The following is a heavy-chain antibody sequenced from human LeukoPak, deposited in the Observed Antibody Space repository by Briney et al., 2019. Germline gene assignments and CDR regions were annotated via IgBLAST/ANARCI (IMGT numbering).Heavy chain of an antibody. Sequence: GGSLRLSCAASGFTFSSYEMNWVRQAPGKGLEWVSYISSSGTIIYYADSVKGRFTISRDNAKKSLYLQMNSLRAEDTAVYCCAGDRFNYGGNRYFDYWGQGTLVTVSS. CDR2: ISSSGTII. V-gene: IGHV3-48*03. CDR3: AGDRFNYGGNRYFDY. D-gene: IGHD4-23*01. J-gene: IGHJ4*02. CDR1: GFTFSSYE.